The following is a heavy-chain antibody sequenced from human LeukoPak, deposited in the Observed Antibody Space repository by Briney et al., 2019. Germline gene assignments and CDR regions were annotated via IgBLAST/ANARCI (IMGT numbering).Heavy chain of an antibody. V-gene: IGHV1-2*02. CDR3: ARDAMVRGVITLNWFDP. CDR2: INPNSGGT. Sequence: ASVKVSCKASGYTFTGYYMHWVRQAPGQGLEWMGWINPNSGGTNYAQKFQGRVTMTRDTSISTAYMELSRLRSDDTAVYYCARDAMVRGVITLNWFDPWGQGTLVTVSS. CDR1: GYTFTGYY. J-gene: IGHJ5*02. D-gene: IGHD3-10*01.